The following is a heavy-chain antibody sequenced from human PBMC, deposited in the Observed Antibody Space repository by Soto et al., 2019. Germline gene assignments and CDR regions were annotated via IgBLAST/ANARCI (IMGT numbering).Heavy chain of an antibody. CDR1: GFTFSTHA. D-gene: IGHD1-1*01. Sequence: QVQVVESGGGVVQPGRSLRLSCAASGFTFSTHAMHWVRQAPGKGLEWVAVITNGGNNQYYADSVKGRFTISRDNSKNPVYLQMNSLRPEDTAVYYCVKDLSGAWTFDYWGQGTLVTVSS. V-gene: IGHV3-30-3*01. J-gene: IGHJ4*02. CDR3: VKDLSGAWTFDY. CDR2: ITNGGNNQ.